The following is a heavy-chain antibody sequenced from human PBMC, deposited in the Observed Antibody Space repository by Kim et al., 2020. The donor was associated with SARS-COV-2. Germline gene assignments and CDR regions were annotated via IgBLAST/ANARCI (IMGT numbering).Heavy chain of an antibody. CDR3: ARVSRSSYYYYGMDV. CDR1: GFTFSSYD. Sequence: GGSLRLSCAASGFTFSSYDMHWVRQAPGKGLEWVAVISYDGSNKYYADSVKGRFTISRDNSKNTLYLQMNSLRAEDTAVYYCARVSRSSYYYYGMDVWG. J-gene: IGHJ6*02. CDR2: ISYDGSNK. V-gene: IGHV3-30*04.